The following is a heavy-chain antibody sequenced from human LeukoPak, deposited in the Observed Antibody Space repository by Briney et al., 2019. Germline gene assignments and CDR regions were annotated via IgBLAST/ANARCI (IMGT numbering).Heavy chain of an antibody. Sequence: GGSLRLSCAASGFTFSSYAMSWVRQAPGKGLEWVSAISGSGGSTYYADSVKGRFTISRDNSKNTLYLQMNSLRAEDTAVYYCAKPPPYRGGDCYRSFDYWGQGTLVTVSS. CDR1: GFTFSSYA. CDR2: ISGSGGST. J-gene: IGHJ4*02. V-gene: IGHV3-23*01. CDR3: AKPPPYRGGDCYRSFDY. D-gene: IGHD2-21*02.